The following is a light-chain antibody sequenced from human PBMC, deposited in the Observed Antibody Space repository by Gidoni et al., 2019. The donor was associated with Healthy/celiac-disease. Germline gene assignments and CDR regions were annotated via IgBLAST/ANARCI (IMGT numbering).Light chain of an antibody. J-gene: IGKJ1*01. Sequence: DIQMTQSPSTLSASVGDRVTITCRASQSISSWLAWYQQNPGKAPKLLIYKASSLESGVPSRFSGSVSGTEFTLNISSLQPDDFATYYCQQYNSYWTFGQGTKVEIK. CDR1: QSISSW. CDR2: KAS. V-gene: IGKV1-5*03. CDR3: QQYNSYWT.